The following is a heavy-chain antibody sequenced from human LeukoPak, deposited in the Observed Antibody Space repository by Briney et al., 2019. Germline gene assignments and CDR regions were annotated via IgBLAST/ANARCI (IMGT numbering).Heavy chain of an antibody. CDR2: ISGSGDTT. Sequence: GGSLRLSCVASGFTFSIYTMTWFPQGPGKGLEWVSSISGSGDTTYFADSVRGRFTLSRDNSRNTLFLQMDSLRVDDTAVYYCAKAKGGLWGQGTLVTVSS. J-gene: IGHJ4*02. CDR1: GFTFSIYT. CDR3: AKAKGGL. V-gene: IGHV3-23*01. D-gene: IGHD2-15*01.